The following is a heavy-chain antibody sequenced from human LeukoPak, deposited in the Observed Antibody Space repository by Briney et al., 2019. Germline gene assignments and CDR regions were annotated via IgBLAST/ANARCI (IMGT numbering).Heavy chain of an antibody. CDR1: GFTFSSYS. D-gene: IGHD3-3*01. V-gene: IGHV3-21*01. CDR3: ARDQYYDFWSGYFLFDY. J-gene: IGHJ4*02. CDR2: ISSSSSYI. Sequence: GGSLRLSCAASGFTFSSYSMNWVRPAPGEGLEWVSSISSSSSYIYYADSVKGPFPISRDNAKNSLYLQMNSLRAEDTAVYYCARDQYYDFWSGYFLFDYWGQGTLVTVSS.